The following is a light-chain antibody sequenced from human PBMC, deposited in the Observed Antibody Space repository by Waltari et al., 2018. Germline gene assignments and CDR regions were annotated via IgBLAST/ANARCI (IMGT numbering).Light chain of an antibody. CDR3: SSQSSNNVVL. CDR1: SNDVGGYNS. V-gene: IGLV2-14*01. CDR2: DVS. Sequence: QSALTQPASVSGSPGQSVTSFCTGTSNDVGGYNSVSWYQEHPGQAPRVIIYDVSGRPSGVSDRFSGSKSGNTASLTISGLQAEDEADYYCSSQSSNNVVLFGGGTKLTVL. J-gene: IGLJ2*01.